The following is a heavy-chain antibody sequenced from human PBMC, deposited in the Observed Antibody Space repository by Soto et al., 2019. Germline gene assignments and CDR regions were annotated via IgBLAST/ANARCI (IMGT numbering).Heavy chain of an antibody. CDR2: IIPIFGTA. J-gene: IGHJ4*02. D-gene: IGHD2-15*01. Sequence: QVQLVQSGAEVKKPGSSVKVSCKASGGTFSSYAISWVRQAPGQGLEWMGGIIPIFGTANYAQKFQGRVTINADKFTSTAYMEMSSLRSEDTAVYYCARETVCSGGSCYSGGGFDYWGQGTLVTVSS. CDR3: ARETVCSGGSCYSGGGFDY. V-gene: IGHV1-69*06. CDR1: GGTFSSYA.